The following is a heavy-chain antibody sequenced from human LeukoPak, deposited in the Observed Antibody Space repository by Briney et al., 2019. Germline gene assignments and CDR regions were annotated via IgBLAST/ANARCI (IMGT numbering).Heavy chain of an antibody. Sequence: PGESLRLSCAASGFTFSDYAMSWVRQAPGKGLEWVSTISGSSGSTYFADSVKGRFTISRDNSKNTLYLQMNSLRVEDTAVYYCAKDALKALWFGEPYYFDYWGQGTLVTVSS. V-gene: IGHV3-23*01. CDR3: AKDALKALWFGEPYYFDY. CDR2: ISGSSGST. J-gene: IGHJ4*02. CDR1: GFTFSDYA. D-gene: IGHD3-10*01.